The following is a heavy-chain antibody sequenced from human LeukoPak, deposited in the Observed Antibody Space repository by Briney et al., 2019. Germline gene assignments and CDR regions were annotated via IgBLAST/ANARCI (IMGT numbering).Heavy chain of an antibody. CDR3: ATEYYDFWSGYYRFDY. CDR2: ISGSGGST. J-gene: IGHJ4*02. CDR1: RFTFSSYA. Sequence: GGSLRLSCAASRFTFSSYAMSWVRQAPGKGLEWVSAISGSGGSTYYADSVKGRFTISRDNSKSTLYLQMNSLRAEDTAVYYCATEYYDFWSGYYRFDYWGQGTLVTVSS. V-gene: IGHV3-23*01. D-gene: IGHD3-3*01.